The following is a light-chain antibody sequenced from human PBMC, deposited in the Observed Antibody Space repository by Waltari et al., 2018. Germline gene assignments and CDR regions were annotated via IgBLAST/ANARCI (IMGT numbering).Light chain of an antibody. CDR1: QRVLYSSNNKTY. V-gene: IGKV4-1*01. CDR3: QQYYSSLWT. J-gene: IGKJ1*01. CDR2: WAS. Sequence: DIVMTQSPDSLAVSLGERATINCKSSQRVLYSSNNKTYLTWYQREPGQPPKLLIYWASTRESGVPDRFSGSGSGTDFTLTISSLQAEDVAVYYCQQYYSSLWTFGQGTKVEIK.